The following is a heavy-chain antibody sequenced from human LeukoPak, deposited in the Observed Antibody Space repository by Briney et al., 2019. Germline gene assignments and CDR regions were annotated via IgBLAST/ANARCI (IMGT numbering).Heavy chain of an antibody. CDR2: INPNSGGT. Sequence: GASVKVSCKASGYTFTGYYMHWVRQAPGQGLEWMGWINPNSGGTNYAQKFQGRVTKTRDTSISTAYMELSRLRSDDTAVYYCARELRGYSSSPLCYWGQGTLVTVSS. J-gene: IGHJ4*02. CDR1: GYTFTGYY. V-gene: IGHV1-2*02. CDR3: ARELRGYSSSPLCY. D-gene: IGHD6-6*01.